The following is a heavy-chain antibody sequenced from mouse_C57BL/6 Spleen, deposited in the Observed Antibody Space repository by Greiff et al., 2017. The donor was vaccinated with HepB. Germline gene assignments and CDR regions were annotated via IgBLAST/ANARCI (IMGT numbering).Heavy chain of an antibody. Sequence: VKLMESGAELVKPGASVKMSCKASGYTFTTYPIEWMKQNHGKSLEWIGNFHPYNDDTKYNEKFKGKATLTVEKSSSTVYLELSRLTSDDSAVYYCARAYYDYGGYYAMDYWGQGTSVTVSS. CDR2: FHPYNDDT. D-gene: IGHD2-4*01. CDR3: ARAYYDYGGYYAMDY. V-gene: IGHV1-47*01. CDR1: GYTFTTYP. J-gene: IGHJ4*01.